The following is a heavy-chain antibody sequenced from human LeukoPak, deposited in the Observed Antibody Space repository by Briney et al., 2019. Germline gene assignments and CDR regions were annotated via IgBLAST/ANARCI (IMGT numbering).Heavy chain of an antibody. CDR1: GGTLSSYA. J-gene: IGHJ4*02. V-gene: IGHV1-69*04. CDR2: IIPIFGIA. CDR3: ARNAELDIVVVPAAIKLRGYYFDY. D-gene: IGHD2-2*03. Sequence: ASVKVSCKASGGTLSSYAISWVRQAPGQGLEWMGRIIPIFGIANYAQKFQGRVTITADKSTTTAYMELSSLRSEDTAVYYCARNAELDIVVVPAAIKLRGYYFDYWGQGTLVTVSS.